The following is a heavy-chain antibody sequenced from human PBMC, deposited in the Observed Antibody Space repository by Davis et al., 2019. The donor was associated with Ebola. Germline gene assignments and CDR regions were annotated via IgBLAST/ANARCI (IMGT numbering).Heavy chain of an antibody. V-gene: IGHV4-59*01. D-gene: IGHD2-2*02. CDR2: IYYSGST. CDR1: GGSISSYY. J-gene: IGHJ5*02. Sequence: PSETLSLTCTVSGGSISSYYWSWIRQPPGKGLEWIGDIYYSGSTNYNPSLKSRVTISVDTSKNQFSLKLSSVTAADTAVYYCARGSRCSSTSCYRGWFDPWGQGTLVTVSS. CDR3: ARGSRCSSTSCYRGWFDP.